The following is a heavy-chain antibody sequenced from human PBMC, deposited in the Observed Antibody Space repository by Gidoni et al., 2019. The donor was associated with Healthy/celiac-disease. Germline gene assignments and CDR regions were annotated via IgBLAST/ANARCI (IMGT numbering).Heavy chain of an antibody. J-gene: IGHJ4*02. CDR2: ISYDGSNK. Sequence: QVQLVESGGGVVQPGGSLRLSFAASVFTFSSYVMHWVRQAPGKGLEWVAVISYDGSNKYYADSVKGRFTISRDNSKNTLYLQMNSLRAEDTAVYYCARPTQVSGWPPFDYWGQGTLVTVSS. CDR1: VFTFSSYV. CDR3: ARPTQVSGWPPFDY. D-gene: IGHD6-19*01. V-gene: IGHV3-30-3*01.